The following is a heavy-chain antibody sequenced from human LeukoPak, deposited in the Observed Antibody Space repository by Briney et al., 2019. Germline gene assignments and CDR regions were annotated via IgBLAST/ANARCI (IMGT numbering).Heavy chain of an antibody. CDR3: VGWGSDES. D-gene: IGHD3-10*01. CDR2: ISSSSTV. J-gene: IGHJ5*02. V-gene: IGHV3-48*01. CDR1: GFTFSDYS. Sequence: GGSLRLSCAGGFTFSDYSMNWIRQAPGKGLEWVSYISSSSTVYYTDSVKGRFTISRDNAKRSLYLQMNSLRAEDTAVYYCVGWGSDESWGQGTLVTVSS.